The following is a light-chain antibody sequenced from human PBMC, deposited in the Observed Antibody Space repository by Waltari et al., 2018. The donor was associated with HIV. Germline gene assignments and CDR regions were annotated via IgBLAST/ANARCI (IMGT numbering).Light chain of an antibody. J-gene: IGKJ5*01. CDR3: QNYDSAPVA. CDR2: GAS. V-gene: IGKV1-27*01. CDR1: RDMSND. Sequence: DIQMSQAPSPLSASVGDRVPLTCRASRDMSNDLAWYQQKSGEVPKLLIYGASTLRSGVSSRFRGSGSGTEFTLTINGLQPEDVASYYCQNYDSAPVAFGQGTRLEI.